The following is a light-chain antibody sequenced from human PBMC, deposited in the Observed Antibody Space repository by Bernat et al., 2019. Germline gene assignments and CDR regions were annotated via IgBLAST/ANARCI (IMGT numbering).Light chain of an antibody. CDR3: LVWDNFSDHYV. Sequence: SYVLTQPPSVSVAPGQTARITCGGKNIGSKSVNWYQQKPGQAPILVISYDSDRPSGIPERFSGSNSGNTAALTIRTVEAGDEADYYCLVWDNFSDHYVFGTGTKVTVL. V-gene: IGLV3-21*04. CDR1: NIGSKS. J-gene: IGLJ1*01. CDR2: YDS.